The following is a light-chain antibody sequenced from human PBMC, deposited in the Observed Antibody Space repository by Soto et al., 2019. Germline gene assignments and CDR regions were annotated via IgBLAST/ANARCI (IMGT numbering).Light chain of an antibody. V-gene: IGKV3-15*01. Sequence: EVVMTQSPATLSVSPGERATLSCRASQNVHSNIAWYQQKPGQAPSLLTSYASTRATGIPARFSGSGSGTEFTLTISSLQSEDFGVYYCQHYSNWPPTFGPGTKVEIK. CDR2: YAS. CDR3: QHYSNWPPT. CDR1: QNVHSN. J-gene: IGKJ3*01.